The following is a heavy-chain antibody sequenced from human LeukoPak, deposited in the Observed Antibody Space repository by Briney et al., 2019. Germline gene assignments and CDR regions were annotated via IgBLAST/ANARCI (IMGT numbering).Heavy chain of an antibody. J-gene: IGHJ4*02. Sequence: ASVKVSCKASGYTFTNYGTSWVRQAPGQGLEWMGWISTYSGNTNYVQKLQGRVTMTTDTSTYTAYMELRSLRSDDTAVYYCARGRAAADDFDYWGQGTLVTVSS. D-gene: IGHD6-13*01. CDR3: ARGRAAADDFDY. CDR1: GYTFTNYG. V-gene: IGHV1-18*04. CDR2: ISTYSGNT.